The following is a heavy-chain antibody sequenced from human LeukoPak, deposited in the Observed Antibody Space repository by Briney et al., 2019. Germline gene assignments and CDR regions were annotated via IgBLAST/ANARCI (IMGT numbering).Heavy chain of an antibody. CDR2: IYPGDSET. D-gene: IGHD3-22*01. V-gene: IGHV5-51*01. CDR3: ARLDEDFYYDGSGFYF. J-gene: IGHJ1*01. Sequence: GESLKISCRVSGYRFTNYRIAWVRQMPGKGLEWMGIIYPGDSETTYSPSFQGQVTISVDKSINTAYLQWSSLRTSDTAMYYCARLDEDFYYDGSGFYFWGQGTLVTVSS. CDR1: GYRFTNYR.